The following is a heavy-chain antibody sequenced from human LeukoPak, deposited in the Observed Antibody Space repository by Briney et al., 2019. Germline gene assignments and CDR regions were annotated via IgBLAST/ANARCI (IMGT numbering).Heavy chain of an antibody. CDR3: ARGAYSSSWYL. CDR2: IYHSGST. CDR1: GGSISSGGYS. J-gene: IGHJ5*02. Sequence: PSETLSLTCAVSGGSISSGGYSWSWIRQPPGKGLEWIGYIYHSGSTYYNPSLKSRVTISVDRSKNQFSLKLSSVTAADTAVYYCARGAYSSSWYLWGQGTLVTVSS. V-gene: IGHV4-30-2*01. D-gene: IGHD6-13*01.